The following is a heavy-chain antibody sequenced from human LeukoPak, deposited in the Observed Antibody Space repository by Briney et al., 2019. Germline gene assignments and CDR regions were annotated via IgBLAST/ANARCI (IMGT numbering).Heavy chain of an antibody. Sequence: PSETLSLTCTVSGGSISSSSYYWGWIRQPPGKGLEWIGYIYYSGSTNYNPSLKSRVTISVDTSKNQFSLKLSSVTAADTAVYYCAREAYYYDSSGYYGRYFDYWGQGTLVTVSS. J-gene: IGHJ4*02. CDR3: AREAYYYDSSGYYGRYFDY. CDR1: GGSISSSSYY. CDR2: IYYSGST. V-gene: IGHV4-61*01. D-gene: IGHD3-22*01.